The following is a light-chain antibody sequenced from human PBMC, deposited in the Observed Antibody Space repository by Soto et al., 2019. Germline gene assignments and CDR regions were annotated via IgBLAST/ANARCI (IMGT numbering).Light chain of an antibody. CDR3: QQYNSYSRT. CDR2: KAS. V-gene: IGKV1-5*03. CDR1: QSISDW. Sequence: DIQMTQSPSTLSASVGDRVTITCRASQSISDWLAWYQQKPGKAPKLLIYKASSLASGVPSRFSSSGSGTDFTLTISSLQPDDFATYYCQQYNSYSRTFGQGTKVEV. J-gene: IGKJ1*01.